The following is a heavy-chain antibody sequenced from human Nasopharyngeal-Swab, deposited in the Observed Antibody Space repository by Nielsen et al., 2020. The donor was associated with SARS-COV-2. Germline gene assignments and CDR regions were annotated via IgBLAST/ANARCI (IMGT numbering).Heavy chain of an antibody. CDR3: ARVGGGSYYFEY. D-gene: IGHD1-26*01. J-gene: IGHJ4*02. CDR1: GFTFSSYA. V-gene: IGHV3-30-3*01. Sequence: GGSLRLSCAASGFTFSSYAMHWVRHAPGKGLEWVAVISYDGSNKYYADSVKGRFTISTDTSKNTLYLQMNSLRAEDTAVYYCARVGGGSYYFEYWGQGTLVTVSS. CDR2: ISYDGSNK.